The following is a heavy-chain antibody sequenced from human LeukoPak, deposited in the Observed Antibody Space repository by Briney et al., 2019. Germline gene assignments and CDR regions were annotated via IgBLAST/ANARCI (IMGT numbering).Heavy chain of an antibody. V-gene: IGHV3-21*01. CDR3: ARDQGSYLDY. CDR2: ISFSSSYI. CDR1: GFTFSSYS. J-gene: IGHJ4*02. Sequence: PGGSLRLSCAASGFTFSSYSMNWVRQAPGKGLEWVSSISFSSSYIYYANSVKGRFTICRDNDKNSLYLQMNSLRAEDTAVYYCARDQGSYLDYWGQGTLVTVSS.